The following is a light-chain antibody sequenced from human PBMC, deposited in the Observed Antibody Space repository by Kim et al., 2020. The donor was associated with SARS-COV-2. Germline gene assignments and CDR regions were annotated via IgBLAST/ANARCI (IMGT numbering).Light chain of an antibody. CDR3: QVWDSSSDHPV. V-gene: IGLV3-21*04. CDR1: NIGSKS. CDR2: YDS. Sequence: APGKTAKITCGGNNIGSKSVHWYQQKPGQAPVLVISYDSDRPSGIPERFSGSNSGNTATLTISRVEAGDEADYYCQVWDSSSDHPVFGGGTQLTVL. J-gene: IGLJ3*02.